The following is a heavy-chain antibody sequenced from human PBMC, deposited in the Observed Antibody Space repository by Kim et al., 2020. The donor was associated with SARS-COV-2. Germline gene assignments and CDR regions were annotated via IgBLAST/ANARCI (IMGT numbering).Heavy chain of an antibody. CDR2: IIPIFGTA. D-gene: IGHD3-9*01. J-gene: IGHJ6*02. CDR1: GGTFSGYA. V-gene: IGHV1-69*13. CDR3: ARGDVGYDILTGYYTPYYYYGMDV. Sequence: SVKVSCKASGGTFSGYAISWVRQAPGQGLEWMGGIIPIFGTANYAQKFQGRVTITADESTSTAYMELSSLRSEDTAVYYCARGDVGYDILTGYYTPYYYYGMDVWGQGTTVTVSS.